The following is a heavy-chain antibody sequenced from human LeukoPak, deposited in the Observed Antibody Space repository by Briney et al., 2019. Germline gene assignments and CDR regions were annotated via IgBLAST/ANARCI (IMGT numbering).Heavy chain of an antibody. V-gene: IGHV4-34*01. J-gene: IGHJ6*03. D-gene: IGHD3-10*01. Sequence: SETLSLTCGVSGGSFSGFYWSWIRQSPGKGLEWIGEINHSGNRKSNPSLKNRLTMSVDTSKKHISLNLTFVTAADTAVYYCARFGFEYDVGSGIHFYYMDVWGTGTTVNVS. CDR2: INHSGNR. CDR3: ARFGFEYDVGSGIHFYYMDV. CDR1: GGSFSGFY.